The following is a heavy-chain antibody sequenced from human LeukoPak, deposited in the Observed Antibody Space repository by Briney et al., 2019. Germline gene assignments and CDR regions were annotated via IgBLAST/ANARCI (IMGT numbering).Heavy chain of an antibody. J-gene: IGHJ4*02. CDR3: TTVIMGAPKDDY. V-gene: IGHV3-15*05. Sequence: GESLRLSCAASGFTFSNAWMSWVRQAPGKGLEWVDRFRSKTDGGTIDYAAPVKGRFTISRDDSRNTLYLQMNSLKTEDTAVYYCTTVIMGAPKDDYWGQGTLVTVSS. CDR1: GFTFSNAW. D-gene: IGHD1-26*01. CDR2: FRSKTDGGTI.